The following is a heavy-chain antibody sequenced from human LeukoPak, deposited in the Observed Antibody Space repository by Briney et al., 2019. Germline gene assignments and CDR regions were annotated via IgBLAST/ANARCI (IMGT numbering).Heavy chain of an antibody. J-gene: IGHJ5*02. Sequence: SETLSLTCTVSGGSISSYYWSWIRQPAGKGPEWIGRIYTSGSTNYNPSLKSRVTMSVDTSKNQFSLKLSSVTAADTAVYYCASSLRSPHYDFWSGYWYWFDPWGQGTLVTVSS. CDR3: ASSLRSPHYDFWSGYWYWFDP. D-gene: IGHD3-3*01. CDR2: IYTSGST. V-gene: IGHV4-4*07. CDR1: GGSISSYY.